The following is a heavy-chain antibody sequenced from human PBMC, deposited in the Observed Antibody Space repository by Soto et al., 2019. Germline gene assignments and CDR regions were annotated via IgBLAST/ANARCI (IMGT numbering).Heavy chain of an antibody. CDR1: GFTFSSYS. D-gene: IGHD2-2*01. V-gene: IGHV3-48*01. J-gene: IGHJ3*02. CDR3: ARDLKNRDGYCSSTSCYLFGENDAFDI. CDR2: ISSSSSTI. Sequence: GGSLRLSCAASGFTFSSYSMNWVRQAPGKGLEWVSYISSSSSTIYYADSVKGRFTISRDNAKNSLYLQMNSLRAEDTAVYYCARDLKNRDGYCSSTSCYLFGENDAFDIWGQGTMVTVSS.